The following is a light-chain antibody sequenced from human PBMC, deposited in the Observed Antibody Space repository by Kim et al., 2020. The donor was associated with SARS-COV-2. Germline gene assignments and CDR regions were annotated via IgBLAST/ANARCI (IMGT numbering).Light chain of an antibody. CDR3: QQYGGSSGT. Sequence: SPGERATLSCRASQSVSNNYLAWYQQKPGQAPRFLIYGASSRATGVPDRFSGSESGTDFTLTISSLEPEDVAVYYCQQYGGSSGTFGQGTKVDIK. J-gene: IGKJ1*01. V-gene: IGKV3-20*01. CDR2: GAS. CDR1: QSVSNNY.